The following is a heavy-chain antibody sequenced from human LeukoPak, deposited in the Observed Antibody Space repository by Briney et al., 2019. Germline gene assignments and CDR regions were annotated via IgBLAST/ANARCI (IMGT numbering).Heavy chain of an antibody. D-gene: IGHD2-2*02. CDR2: ISAYNGNT. CDR1: GYTFTSYG. CDR3: ARDENLDQLLYRNYYYYGMDV. J-gene: IGHJ6*02. Sequence: ASVKVSCKASGYTFTSYGISWVRQAPGQGLEWMGWISAYNGNTNYAQKLQGRVTMATDTSMSTAYMELRSLRSDDTAVYYCARDENLDQLLYRNYYYYGMDVWGQGTTVTVSS. V-gene: IGHV1-18*01.